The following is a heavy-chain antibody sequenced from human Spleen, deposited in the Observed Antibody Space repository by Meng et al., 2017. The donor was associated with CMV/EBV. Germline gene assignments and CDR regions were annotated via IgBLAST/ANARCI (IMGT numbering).Heavy chain of an antibody. V-gene: IGHV4-39*01. J-gene: IGHJ4*02. D-gene: IGHD3-10*01. CDR2: IHYSGKT. Sequence: GSLRLSCTVSGDSISSSSCYWGWIRQPPGKGLEWIGNIHYSGKTYYNPSLKSRVTISVDTSKNQFSLKLSSVTAADTAVYYCARPEGFGEGWPFDYWGQGTLVTVSS. CDR1: GDSISSSSCY. CDR3: ARPEGFGEGWPFDY.